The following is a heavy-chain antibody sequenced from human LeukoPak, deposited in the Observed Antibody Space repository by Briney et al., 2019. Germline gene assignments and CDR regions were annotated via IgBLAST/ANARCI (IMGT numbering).Heavy chain of an antibody. V-gene: IGHV4-4*07. J-gene: IGHJ6*02. CDR2: IYTSGST. CDR1: GGSISSYY. CDR3: ARDEQQLVPRGMDI. D-gene: IGHD6-13*01. Sequence: SETLSLTCTVSGGSISSYYWSWIRQPAGKGLEWIGRIYTSGSTNYNPSLKSRVTMSVDTSKNQFSLKLSSVTAADTAVYYCARDEQQLVPRGMDIWGQGTTVTVSS.